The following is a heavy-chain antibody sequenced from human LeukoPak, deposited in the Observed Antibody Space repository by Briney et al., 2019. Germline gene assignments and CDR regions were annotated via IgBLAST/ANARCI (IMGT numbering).Heavy chain of an antibody. Sequence: GGSLRLSCTPSGXTFSSSWVTWVRQAPGKGQEWVANIKQDGSEKYYVDSVKGRFTISRDNAKNSLYLQMNSLRAEDTAVYYCARVAERWLQSGFDYWGQGTLVTVSS. J-gene: IGHJ4*02. V-gene: IGHV3-7*05. CDR3: ARVAERWLQSGFDY. CDR1: GXTFSSSW. CDR2: IKQDGSEK. D-gene: IGHD5-24*01.